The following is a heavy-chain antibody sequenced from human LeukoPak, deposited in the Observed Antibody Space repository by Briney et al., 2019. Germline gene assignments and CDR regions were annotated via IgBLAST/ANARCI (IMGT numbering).Heavy chain of an antibody. J-gene: IGHJ4*02. V-gene: IGHV1-24*01. D-gene: IGHD3-22*01. CDR3: ATGIDSSGYSGVH. Sequence: GASVKVSCKASGYTFTSYAMNWVRQAPGKGLEWMGGFDPEDGETIYAQKFQGRVTMTEDTSTDTAYMELSSLRSEDTAVYYCATGIDSSGYSGVHWGQGTLVTVSS. CDR1: GYTFTSYA. CDR2: FDPEDGET.